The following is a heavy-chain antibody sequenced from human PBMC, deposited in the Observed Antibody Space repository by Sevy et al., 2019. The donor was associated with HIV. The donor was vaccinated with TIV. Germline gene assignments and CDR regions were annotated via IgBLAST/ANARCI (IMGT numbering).Heavy chain of an antibody. J-gene: IGHJ6*02. Sequence: SETLSLTCTVSGDSISSYYCSWIRQPPGKGLEWIGYIYYSGRTNYNPSLKSLVTISMDTSKNQFSLKLTSVTAADTAVYYCAGANPYFYYGMDVWGQGTTVTVSS. V-gene: IGHV4-59*01. CDR2: IYYSGRT. CDR1: GDSISSYY. CDR3: AGANPYFYYGMDV. D-gene: IGHD3-10*01.